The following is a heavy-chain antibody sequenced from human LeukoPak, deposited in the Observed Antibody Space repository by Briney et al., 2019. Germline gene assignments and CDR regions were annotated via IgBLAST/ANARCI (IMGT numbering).Heavy chain of an antibody. CDR2: IYSGGGT. CDR1: GFTVRSNY. V-gene: IGHV3-66*04. J-gene: IGHJ5*02. D-gene: IGHD3-22*01. Sequence: GGSLRLSCAASGFTVRSNYMSWVRQAPGKGLEWVSIIYSGGGTYYADSVKGRFTISRDNSKNTVYLQMNSLRAEDAAVYYCARLAGFGVVVISWGQGTLVTVSS. CDR3: ARLAGFGVVVIS.